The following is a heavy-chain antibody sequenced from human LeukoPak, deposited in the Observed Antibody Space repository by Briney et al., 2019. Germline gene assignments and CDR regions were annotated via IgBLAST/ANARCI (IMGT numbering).Heavy chain of an antibody. CDR3: ASQLTPFDCSGGSCYSRMDAFDI. CDR1: GYSFTSSW. CDR2: IYPGDSDT. Sequence: GESLKISCKGSGYSFTSSWIGWVGQMPGKGLEWVGIIYPGDSDTRYSPSFQGQVTISADKSISTAYLQWSSLKASDTAMYYCASQLTPFDCSGGSCYSRMDAFDIWGQGTMVTVSS. J-gene: IGHJ3*02. V-gene: IGHV5-51*01. D-gene: IGHD2-15*01.